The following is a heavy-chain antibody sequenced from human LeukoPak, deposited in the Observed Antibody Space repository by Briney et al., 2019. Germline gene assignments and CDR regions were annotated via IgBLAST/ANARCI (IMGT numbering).Heavy chain of an antibody. J-gene: IGHJ5*02. V-gene: IGHV3-23*01. CDR3: AKGHIMTGYSKRGNWFDP. D-gene: IGHD3-9*01. CDR1: GFTFSSYA. Sequence: QPGGSLRLSCAASGFTFSSYAMSWVRQAPGKGLEWVSAISGSGGSTYYADSVKGRFTISRDNSKNTLYLQMNSLRAEDTAVYYCAKGHIMTGYSKRGNWFDPWGQGTLVTVSS. CDR2: ISGSGGST.